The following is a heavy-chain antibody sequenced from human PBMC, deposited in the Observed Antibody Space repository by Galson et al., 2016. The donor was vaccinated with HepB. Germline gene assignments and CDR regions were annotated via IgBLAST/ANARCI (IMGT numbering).Heavy chain of an antibody. J-gene: IGHJ4*02. D-gene: IGHD3-22*01. CDR2: INGGGGFT. CDR3: AKYRDPSSGYYPLDY. CDR1: EFTFTSYA. Sequence: SLRLSCAASEFTFTSYAMSWVRQAPGKGLEWVSAINGGGGFTYYADSVKGRFTISRDNSKNTVYLQMNSLRAEDTAVYYCAKYRDPSSGYYPLDYWGQGTLVTVSS. V-gene: IGHV3-23*01.